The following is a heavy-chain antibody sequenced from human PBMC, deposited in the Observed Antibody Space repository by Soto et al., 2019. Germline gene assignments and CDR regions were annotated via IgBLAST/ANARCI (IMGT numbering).Heavy chain of an antibody. CDR3: ARDLVGYRYGPPFEY. V-gene: IGHV1-2*02. D-gene: IGHD5-18*01. CDR2: INPNSGGT. CDR1: GYTFTGYY. Sequence: ASVKVSCKASGYTFTGYYMHWVRQAPGQGLEWMGWINPNSGGTNYAQKFQGRVTMTRDTSISTAYMELSRLRSDDTAVYYCARDLVGYRYGPPFEYWGQVTLVIVCS. J-gene: IGHJ4*02.